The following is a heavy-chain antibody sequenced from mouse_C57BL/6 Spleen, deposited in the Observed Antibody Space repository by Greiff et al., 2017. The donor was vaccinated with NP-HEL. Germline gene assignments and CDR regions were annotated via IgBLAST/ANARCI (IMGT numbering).Heavy chain of an antibody. V-gene: IGHV5-4*01. Sequence: DVKLVESGGGLVKPGGSLKLSCAASGFTFSGYAMSWVRQTPEKRLEWVATISDGGSYTYYPDNVKGRFTISRDNAKNNRYLQMSHLKSEDTAMYYCARDWDGYFDYWGQGTTLTVSS. CDR2: ISDGGSYT. CDR1: GFTFSGYA. CDR3: ARDWDGYFDY. J-gene: IGHJ2*01. D-gene: IGHD2-3*01.